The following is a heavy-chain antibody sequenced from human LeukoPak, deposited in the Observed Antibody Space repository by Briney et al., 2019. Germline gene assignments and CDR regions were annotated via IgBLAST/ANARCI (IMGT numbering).Heavy chain of an antibody. J-gene: IGHJ4*02. CDR1: RCSLSHSWFF. CDR2: LPYCGNP. D-gene: IGHD5-18*01. V-gene: IGHV4-39*01. Sequence: SDTVPLPRPVCRCSLSHSWFFWGWIPAPPGKGLEWIGSLPYCGNPYYGPSRKSRVTISVDPSTNQSALSLISVTAADSAVHCCARQPQREYSEGFADHWRRRTLVTVSS. CDR3: ARQPQREYSEGFADH.